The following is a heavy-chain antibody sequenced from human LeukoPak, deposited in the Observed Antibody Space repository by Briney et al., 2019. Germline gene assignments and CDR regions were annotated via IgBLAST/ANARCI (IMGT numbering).Heavy chain of an antibody. CDR3: AKGIAVAGTPFDY. CDR1: GFTFSSYA. Sequence: PGGSLRLSCAASGFTFSSYAMSWVRQAPGKGLERVSAISGSGGSTYYADSVKGRFTISRDNSKNTLYLQMNSLRAEDTAVYYCAKGIAVAGTPFDYWGQGTLVTVSS. D-gene: IGHD6-19*01. V-gene: IGHV3-23*01. J-gene: IGHJ4*02. CDR2: ISGSGGST.